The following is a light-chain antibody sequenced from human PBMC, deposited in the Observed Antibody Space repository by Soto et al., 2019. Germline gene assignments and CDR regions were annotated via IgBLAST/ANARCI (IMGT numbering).Light chain of an antibody. J-gene: IGLJ1*01. CDR1: TSNIGINT. V-gene: IGLV1-44*01. Sequence: QSVLTQPPSASGTPGQRVTISCSGGTSNIGINTVNWYQQLPGTAPKLLIYVNNQRPSDVPDRFSGSTSGTSASLAISGLQSEDEADYYCAAWDDSLNGYVFGSGTKHTVL. CDR3: AAWDDSLNGYV. CDR2: VNN.